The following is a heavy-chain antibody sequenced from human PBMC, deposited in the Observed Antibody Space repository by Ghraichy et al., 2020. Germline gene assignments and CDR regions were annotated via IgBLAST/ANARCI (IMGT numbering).Heavy chain of an antibody. J-gene: IGHJ2*01. V-gene: IGHV3-53*01. CDR3: ASPLCGGDCADWYFDL. D-gene: IGHD2-21*02. Sequence: GGSLRLSCAASGFTVSSNYMSWVRQAPGKGLEWVSVIYSGGSTYYADSVKGRFTISRDNSKNTLYLQMNSLRAEDTAVYYCASPLCGGDCADWYFDLWGRGTLVTVSS. CDR1: GFTVSSNY. CDR2: IYSGGST.